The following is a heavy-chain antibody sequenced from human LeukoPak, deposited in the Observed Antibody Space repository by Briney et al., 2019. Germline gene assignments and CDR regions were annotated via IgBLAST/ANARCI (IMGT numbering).Heavy chain of an antibody. CDR2: IYTSGST. CDR3: ARGASVGSGSYPFDY. V-gene: IGHV4-61*02. Sequence: SETLSLTCTVSGGSISSGSYYWSWIRQPAGKGLEWIGRIYTSGSTNYNPSLKSRVTISVDTSKNQFSLKLSSVTAADTAVYYCARGASVGSGSYPFDYWGQGTLVTVSS. J-gene: IGHJ4*02. D-gene: IGHD3-10*01. CDR1: GGSISSGSYY.